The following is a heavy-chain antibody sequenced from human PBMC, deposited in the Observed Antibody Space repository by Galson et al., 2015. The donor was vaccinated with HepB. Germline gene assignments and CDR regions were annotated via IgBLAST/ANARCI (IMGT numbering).Heavy chain of an antibody. V-gene: IGHV4-59*01. CDR2: IYYSGST. D-gene: IGHD3-22*01. J-gene: IGHJ3*02. CDR3: AREGAYYDSSYDAFDI. CDR1: GGSISSYY. Sequence: QVQLQESGPGLVKPSETLSLTCTVSGGSISSYYWSWIRQPPGKGLEWIGYIYYSGSTNYNPSLKSRVTISVDTSKNQFSLKLSSVTAADTAVYYCAREGAYYDSSYDAFDIWGQGTMVTVSS.